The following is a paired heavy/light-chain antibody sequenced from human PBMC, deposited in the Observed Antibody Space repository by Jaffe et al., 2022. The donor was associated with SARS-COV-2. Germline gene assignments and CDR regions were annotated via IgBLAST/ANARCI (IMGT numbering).Light chain of an antibody. V-gene: IGKV1-33*01. CDR2: DAS. CDR1: QDISNY. Sequence: DIQMTQSPSSLSASVGDRVTITCQASQDISNYLNWYQQKPGKAPKLLIYDASNLETGVPSRFSGSGSGTDFTFTISSLQPEDIATYYCQQYDNLPITFGGGTKVEIK. J-gene: IGKJ4*01. CDR3: QQYDNLPIT.
Heavy chain of an antibody. D-gene: IGHD2-2*01. CDR1: GFTFSSYG. J-gene: IGHJ6*02. Sequence: QMQLVESGGGVVQPGRSLRLSCAASGFTFSSYGMHWVRQAPGKGLEWVAVIWYDGSNKYYADSVKGRFTISRDNSKNTLYLQMNSLRAEDTTVYYCARAGRGYCSSTSCYYYGMDVWGQGTTVSVSS. CDR2: IWYDGSNK. CDR3: ARAGRGYCSSTSCYYYGMDV. V-gene: IGHV3-33*01.